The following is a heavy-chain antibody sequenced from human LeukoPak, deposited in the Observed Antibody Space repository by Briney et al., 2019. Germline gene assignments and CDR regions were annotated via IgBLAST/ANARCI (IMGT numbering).Heavy chain of an antibody. J-gene: IGHJ5*02. CDR3: ARVTQKVTTLSWVARSGNNWLDP. D-gene: IGHD4-17*01. CDR2: INGDGSST. Sequence: GGSLRLSCAASGFTFSNYWMHWVRQTPGKGLVWVSRINGDGSSTTYADSVKGRFTISRDNAKNTLYLQMNSLRAEDTAVYYCARVTQKVTTLSWVARSGNNWLDPWGQGTLVTVSS. V-gene: IGHV3-74*01. CDR1: GFTFSNYW.